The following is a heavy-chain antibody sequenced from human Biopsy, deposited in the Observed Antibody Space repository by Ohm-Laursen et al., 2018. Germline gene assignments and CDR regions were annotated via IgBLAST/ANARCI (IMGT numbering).Heavy chain of an antibody. CDR2: INHRGST. Sequence: SETLSLTWTVSSGSIGSYYWSWIRQPPGKGLEWIGEINHRGSTNYNPSLKSRVTISVDTSKNQFSLKLRSVTAADTAVYYCARAVDYYDPYYYYGLDVWGQGTTVTVPS. V-gene: IGHV4-34*01. J-gene: IGHJ6*02. D-gene: IGHD3-16*01. CDR1: SGSIGSYY. CDR3: ARAVDYYDPYYYYGLDV.